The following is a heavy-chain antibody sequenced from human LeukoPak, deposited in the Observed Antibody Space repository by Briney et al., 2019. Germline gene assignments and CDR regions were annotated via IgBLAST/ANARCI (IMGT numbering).Heavy chain of an antibody. V-gene: IGHV3-30*02. D-gene: IGHD3-10*01. Sequence: PGGSLRLSCAASGFTFSSYGMHWVRQAPGKGLEWVAFIRYDGSNKYYADSVKGRFTISRDNSKNTLYLQMNSLRAEDTAVYYCAKDRGLYGSGSLDYWGQGTLVTVSS. CDR3: AKDRGLYGSGSLDY. CDR2: IRYDGSNK. J-gene: IGHJ4*02. CDR1: GFTFSSYG.